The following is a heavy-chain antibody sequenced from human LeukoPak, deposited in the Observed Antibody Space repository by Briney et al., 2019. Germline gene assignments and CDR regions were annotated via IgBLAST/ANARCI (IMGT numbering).Heavy chain of an antibody. D-gene: IGHD3-16*02. Sequence: KPGGSLRLSCAASGFTFSSYWMSWVRQAPGKGLEWVGRIKSKTDGGATDYAAPVKDRFTISRDDSKNTLYLQMNSLKTEDTAVYYCTTDPLASDYIWGDYRWLYFDYWGQGTLVTVSS. J-gene: IGHJ4*02. CDR3: TTDPLASDYIWGDYRWLYFDY. CDR2: IKSKTDGGAT. CDR1: GFTFSSYW. V-gene: IGHV3-15*01.